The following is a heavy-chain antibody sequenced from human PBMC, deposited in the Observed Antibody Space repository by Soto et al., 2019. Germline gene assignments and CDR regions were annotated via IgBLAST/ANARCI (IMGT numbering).Heavy chain of an antibody. CDR1: GFSLSTTGAG. D-gene: IGHD4-17*01. CDR3: AHRRNYGDYDS. J-gene: IGHJ5*01. CDR2: IYWDDDK. V-gene: IGHV2-5*02. Sequence: QITLKESGPTLVKPTQTLTLTCTFSGFSLSTTGAGVGWVRQPPGKALEWLALIYWDDDKAYSPSLKSRLTXTXXNAKNRVVLTLTNMDPVDTATYYCAHRRNYGDYDSWGQGTLVTVSS.